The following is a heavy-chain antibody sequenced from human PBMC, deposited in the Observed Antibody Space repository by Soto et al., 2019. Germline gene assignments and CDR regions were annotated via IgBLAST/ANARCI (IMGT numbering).Heavy chain of an antibody. D-gene: IGHD6-19*01. V-gene: IGHV4-31*03. Sequence: PSETLSLTCTVSGGSISSGGYYWSWIRQHPGKGLEWIGYIYYSGSTYYNPSLKSRVTISVDTSKNQFSLKLSSVTAADTAVYYCARSYPSSGWYSPRLGHYFDYWGQGTLVTVSS. CDR2: IYYSGST. J-gene: IGHJ4*02. CDR3: ARSYPSSGWYSPRLGHYFDY. CDR1: GGSISSGGYY.